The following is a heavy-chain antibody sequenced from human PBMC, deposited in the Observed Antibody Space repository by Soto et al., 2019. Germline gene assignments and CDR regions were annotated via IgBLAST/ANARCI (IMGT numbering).Heavy chain of an antibody. D-gene: IGHD5-12*01. V-gene: IGHV3-74*02. CDR3: ARGIRGHYAFDV. J-gene: IGHJ3*01. CDR1: GITFSSYW. Sequence: EVQLEESGGDLVQPGGSLILSCAASGITFSSYWMHWVRQAPGKGLVWVSRVKTDGSTYYADSVKGRFTIFRDNAKNTLYLQMNSLTVEDTAVYYCARGIRGHYAFDVWGQGTMVTVSS. CDR2: VKTDGST.